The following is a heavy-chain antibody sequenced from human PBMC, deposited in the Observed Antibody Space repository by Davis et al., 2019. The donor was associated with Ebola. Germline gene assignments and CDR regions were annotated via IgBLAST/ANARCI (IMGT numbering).Heavy chain of an antibody. CDR1: EYTFTSYD. Sequence: ASVKVSCKASEYTFTSYDINWVRQATGQGLEWMGWMNPNSGNTGYAQKFQGRVTITADKSTSTAYMELSSLRSEDTAVYYCARGRFLDRNGGMDVWGQGTTVTVSS. V-gene: IGHV1-8*01. J-gene: IGHJ6*02. CDR3: ARGRFLDRNGGMDV. D-gene: IGHD3-3*01. CDR2: MNPNSGNT.